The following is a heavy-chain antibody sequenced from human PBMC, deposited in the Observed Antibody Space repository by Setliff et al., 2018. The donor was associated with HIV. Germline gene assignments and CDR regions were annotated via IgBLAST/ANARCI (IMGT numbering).Heavy chain of an antibody. J-gene: IGHJ6*03. CDR2: TNHSGST. D-gene: IGHD3-3*01. Sequence: PSETLSLTCAVYGGSFSGYYWSWIRQSPGKGLEWIGETNHSGSTKYNPSLKSRVTISVDTSKNQFSLKLSSVTAADTAVYYCARGTAYYNFWSGYSQDYYYYMDVWGKGTTVTVSS. V-gene: IGHV4-34*01. CDR1: GGSFSGYY. CDR3: ARGTAYYNFWSGYSQDYYYYMDV.